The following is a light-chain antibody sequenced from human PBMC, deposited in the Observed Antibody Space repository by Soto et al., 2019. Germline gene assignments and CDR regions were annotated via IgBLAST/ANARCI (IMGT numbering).Light chain of an antibody. J-gene: IGKJ2*01. CDR1: HDILTS. Sequence: DIQMTQSPSSLSASVGDRVTITCRASHDILTSLAWFQQKPGKGPKSLIYGASNLHGGVPSKFSGSGSGTDFTLTVNSLKPEDMAMYYCQQYARMPYTFGPVTKVEI. CDR3: QQYARMPYT. V-gene: IGKV1-16*02. CDR2: GAS.